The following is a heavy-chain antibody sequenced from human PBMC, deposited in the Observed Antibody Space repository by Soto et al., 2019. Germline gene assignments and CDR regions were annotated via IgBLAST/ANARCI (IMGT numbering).Heavy chain of an antibody. J-gene: IGHJ1*01. CDR2: IYSGGST. V-gene: IGHV3-66*01. CDR3: ARDTYYYDSSGYPAEYFQH. CDR1: GFTVSSNY. Sequence: PGGSLRLSCAASGFTVSSNYMSWVRQAPGKGLEWVSVIYSGGSTYYADSVKGRFTISRDNSKNTLYLQMNSLRAEDTAVYYCARDTYYYDSSGYPAEYFQHWGQGTLVTVSS. D-gene: IGHD3-22*01.